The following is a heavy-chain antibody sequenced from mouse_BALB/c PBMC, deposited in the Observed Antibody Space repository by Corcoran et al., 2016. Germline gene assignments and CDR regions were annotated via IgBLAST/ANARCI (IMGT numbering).Heavy chain of an antibody. Sequence: EVQLQQSGAELVKPGASVKLSCTASGFNIKDTYMHWVKQRPEQGMEWIGRIGPANGNTKYDPKFQGKATITADTSSNTAYLQLSSLTSEDTAVYYCARRGNYGYFDVWGAGTTVTVSS. D-gene: IGHD2-1*01. V-gene: IGHV14-3*02. CDR1: GFNIKDTY. CDR3: ARRGNYGYFDV. CDR2: IGPANGNT. J-gene: IGHJ1*01.